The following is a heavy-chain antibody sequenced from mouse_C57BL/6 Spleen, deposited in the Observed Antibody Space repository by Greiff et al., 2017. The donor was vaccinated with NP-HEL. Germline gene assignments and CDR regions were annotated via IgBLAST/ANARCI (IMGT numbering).Heavy chain of an antibody. CDR1: GYAFSSSW. CDR3: ARSFYDGYSFAY. V-gene: IGHV1-82*01. Sequence: QVQLKQSGPELVKPGASVKISCKASGYAFSSSWMNWVKQRPGKGLEWIGRIYPGDGDTNYNGKFKGKATLTADKSSSTAYMQLSSLTSEDSAVYFCARSFYDGYSFAYWGQGTLVTVSA. D-gene: IGHD2-3*01. CDR2: IYPGDGDT. J-gene: IGHJ3*01.